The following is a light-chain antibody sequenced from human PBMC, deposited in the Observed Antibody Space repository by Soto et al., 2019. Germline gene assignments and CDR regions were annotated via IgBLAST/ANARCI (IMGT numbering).Light chain of an antibody. CDR3: QYYGSSST. V-gene: IGKV3-11*01. J-gene: IGKJ1*01. CDR1: QSVSSD. Sequence: EIVLTQSPATLALSPGEIANLSCRASQSVSSDLAWYQQKPGQAPRLLIFDTSDRATGIPARFSGSGSGTDFTLTISRLEPADFAVYYCQYYGSSSTFGQGTKVDI. CDR2: DTS.